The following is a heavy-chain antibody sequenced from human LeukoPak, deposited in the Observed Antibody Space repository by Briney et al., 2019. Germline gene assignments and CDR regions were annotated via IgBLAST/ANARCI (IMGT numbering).Heavy chain of an antibody. V-gene: IGHV4-59*01. Sequence: PSETLSLTCTVSGGSISCYYWSWIRQPPGKGLEWIGYIYYSGSTNYNPSLKSRVTISVDTSKNQFSLKLSSVTAADTAVYYGARGDTMVRGVINFDWFDPWGQGTLVTVSS. J-gene: IGHJ5*02. D-gene: IGHD3-10*01. CDR1: GGSISCYY. CDR3: ARGDTMVRGVINFDWFDP. CDR2: IYYSGST.